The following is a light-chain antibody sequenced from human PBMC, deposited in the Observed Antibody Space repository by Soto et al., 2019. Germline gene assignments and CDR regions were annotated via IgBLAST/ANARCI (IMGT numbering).Light chain of an antibody. V-gene: IGKV3-15*01. CDR3: QQYNKWPPIT. Sequence: EIVLTQSPATLSSFPGERATLSCRASQSVSNYLVWLQQKPGQAPRLLIYDTSTRATGIPARFSGSGSGTEFTLTISSLQSEDFAVYYCQQYNKWPPITFGQGTRLEI. CDR2: DTS. CDR1: QSVSNY. J-gene: IGKJ5*01.